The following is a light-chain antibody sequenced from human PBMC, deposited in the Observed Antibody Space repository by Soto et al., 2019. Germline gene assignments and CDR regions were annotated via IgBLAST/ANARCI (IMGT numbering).Light chain of an antibody. CDR2: EVS. Sequence: QSVLTQPASVSGSPGQSITISCTGTSSDVGSYNLVSWYQQHPGKAPKLMIYEVSKRPSGVSNRFSGSKSGNTASLTIPGLQAEDEADYYCCSYAGSSTPLIFGTGTRSPS. J-gene: IGLJ1*01. CDR3: CSYAGSSTPLI. V-gene: IGLV2-23*02. CDR1: SSDVGSYNL.